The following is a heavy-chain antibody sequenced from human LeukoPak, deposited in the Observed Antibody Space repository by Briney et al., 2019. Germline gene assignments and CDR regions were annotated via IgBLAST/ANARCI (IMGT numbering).Heavy chain of an antibody. CDR1: GHSVSSNDTA. D-gene: IGHD2-15*01. V-gene: IGHV6-1*01. CDR3: ARDGSSSAGYYFDY. Sequence: SQILSLTCAVSGHSVSSNDTAWNWIRQSPSRGLEWLGRTYYRSKWYTDYAVSVKSRIEIIPDTSKNHFSLQLNSVSLDDTAVYYCARDGSSSAGYYFDYWGQGTLVTVSS. J-gene: IGHJ4*02. CDR2: TYYRSKWYT.